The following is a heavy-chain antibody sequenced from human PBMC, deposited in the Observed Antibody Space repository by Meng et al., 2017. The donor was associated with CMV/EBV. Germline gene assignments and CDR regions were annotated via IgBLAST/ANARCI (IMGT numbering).Heavy chain of an antibody. CDR1: GFTFDDYT. CDR3: ARMTTGGFDY. CDR2: ISWDGGST. D-gene: IGHD1-1*01. J-gene: IGHJ4*02. Sequence: GESLKISCAASGFTFDDYTMHWVRQAPGKGLEWVSLISWDGGSTYYADSVKGRFTISRDNSKNSLYLQMTTLRPDDTAVYYCARMTTGGFDYWGQGAPVTVSS. V-gene: IGHV3-43*01.